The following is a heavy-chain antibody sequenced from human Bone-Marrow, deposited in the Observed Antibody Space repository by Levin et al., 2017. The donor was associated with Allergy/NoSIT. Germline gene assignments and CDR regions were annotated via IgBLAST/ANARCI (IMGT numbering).Heavy chain of an antibody. CDR3: ARGGTDDSAWETPLFDF. V-gene: IGHV3-23*01. CDR2: ISGPGHNT. CDR1: GFPFSTFS. D-gene: IGHD3-16*01. J-gene: IGHJ4*02. Sequence: ASVKVSCAASGFPFSTFSMSWVRQAPGRGLEWVSAISGPGHNTYYADSVKGRFTISRDNSGNTLYLHLDSLRIEDSAIYFCARGGTDDSAWETPLFDFWGQGTRVSVSS.